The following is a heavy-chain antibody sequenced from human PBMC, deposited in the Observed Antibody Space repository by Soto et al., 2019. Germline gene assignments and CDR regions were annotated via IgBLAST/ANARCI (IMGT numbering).Heavy chain of an antibody. CDR2: ISISGLNT. CDR1: GFTFSSYA. V-gene: IGHV3-23*01. CDR3: ARRMDSKLATYYFDF. J-gene: IGHJ4*02. Sequence: GGSLRLSCAASGFTFSSYAMNWVRQAPGKGLEWVSAISISGLNTYYADSMRGRFTISRDNSKNTLYLQMNSLRAEDTAVYYCARRMDSKLATYYFDFWGRGTPVTVSS. D-gene: IGHD1-26*01.